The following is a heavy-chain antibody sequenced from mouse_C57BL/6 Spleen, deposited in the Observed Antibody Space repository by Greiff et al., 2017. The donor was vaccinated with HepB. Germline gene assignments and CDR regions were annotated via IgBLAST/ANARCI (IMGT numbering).Heavy chain of an antibody. CDR1: GYSFTGYY. CDR3: AREEEGYGSSYGGDY. CDR2: INPSTGGT. J-gene: IGHJ2*01. V-gene: IGHV1-42*01. D-gene: IGHD1-1*01. Sequence: EVKLMESGPELVKPGASVKISCKASGYSFTGYYMNWVKQSPEKSLEWIGEINPSTGGTTYNQKFKAKATLTVDKSSSTAYMQLKSLTSEDSAVYYCAREEEGYGSSYGGDYWGQGTTLTVSS.